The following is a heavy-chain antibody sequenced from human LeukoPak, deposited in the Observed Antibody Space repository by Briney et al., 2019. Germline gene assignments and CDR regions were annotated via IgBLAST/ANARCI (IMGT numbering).Heavy chain of an antibody. CDR1: GFTFSSYG. J-gene: IGHJ6*03. CDR2: IWYGGSNK. D-gene: IGHD6-13*01. V-gene: IGHV3-30*02. Sequence: GGSLRLSCAASGFTFSSYGMHWVRQAPGKGLEWVAVIWYGGSNKYYADSVKGRFTISRDNSKNTLYLQMNSLRAEDTAVYYCAKDGFSSSWYFNYYMDVWGKGTTVTVSS. CDR3: AKDGFSSSWYFNYYMDV.